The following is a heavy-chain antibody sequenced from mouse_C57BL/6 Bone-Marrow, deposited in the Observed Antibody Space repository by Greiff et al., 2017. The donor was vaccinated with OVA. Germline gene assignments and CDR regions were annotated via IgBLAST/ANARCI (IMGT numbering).Heavy chain of an antibody. CDR3: TRITTVVYFDY. CDR1: GFTFSSYA. Sequence: EVQGVESGEGLVKPGGSLKLSCAASGFTFSSYAMSWVRQTPEKRLEWVAYISSGGDYIYYADTVKGRFTISRDKARNTLYLQMSSLKSEDTAMYYCTRITTVVYFDYWGQGTTLTVSS. J-gene: IGHJ2*01. D-gene: IGHD1-1*01. V-gene: IGHV5-9-1*02. CDR2: ISSGGDYI.